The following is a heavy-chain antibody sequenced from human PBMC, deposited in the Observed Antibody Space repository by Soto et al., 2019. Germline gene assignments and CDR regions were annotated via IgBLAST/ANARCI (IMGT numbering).Heavy chain of an antibody. J-gene: IGHJ4*02. CDR3: ARGGCGGECSFGY. D-gene: IGHD2-21*01. CDR1: GYTFTSHY. Sequence: WASVKVSCKASGYTFTSHYIHWVRQAPGQGLEWMGIINPSGGDTTYAQQFQGRVTMTRDTSTRTVYMELSSLRSEDTAVYYCARGGCGGECSFGYWGQGTLVTVSS. V-gene: IGHV1-46*01. CDR2: INPSGGDT.